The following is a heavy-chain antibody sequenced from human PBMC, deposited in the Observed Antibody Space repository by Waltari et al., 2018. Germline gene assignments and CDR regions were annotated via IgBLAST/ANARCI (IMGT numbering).Heavy chain of an antibody. J-gene: IGHJ4*02. D-gene: IGHD6-13*01. CDR3: AKVAVVGSWYVSAADY. CDR2: TRYDGSNK. CDR1: GFSFSTYG. V-gene: IGHV3-30*02. Sequence: QVQLVESGGGVVQPGGSLRLSCAASGFSFSTYGMHWVRQAPGKGLGWVEVTRYDGSNKYYAESVKGRFTISRDNSKKTLYLQMNSLRAEDTAVYYCAKVAVVGSWYVSAADYWGQGTLVTVSS.